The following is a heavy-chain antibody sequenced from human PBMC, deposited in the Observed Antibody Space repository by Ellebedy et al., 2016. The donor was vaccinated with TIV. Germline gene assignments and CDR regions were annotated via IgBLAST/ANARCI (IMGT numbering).Heavy chain of an antibody. CDR2: ISVSGGTT. Sequence: GESLKISCAASGFTFSTYSLNWVRQAPGKGLEWVSAISVSGGTTYYADSVKGRFTISRDNSKNTLYLQMNSLRAEDKAVYYCVRDLHWSYFDWGQGTLVTVSS. CDR1: GFTFSTYS. CDR3: VRDLHWSYFD. J-gene: IGHJ4*02. V-gene: IGHV3-23*01. D-gene: IGHD1-26*01.